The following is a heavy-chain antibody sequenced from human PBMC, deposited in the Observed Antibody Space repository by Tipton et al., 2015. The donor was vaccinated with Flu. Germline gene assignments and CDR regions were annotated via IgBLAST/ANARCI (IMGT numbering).Heavy chain of an antibody. CDR2: IYTSGST. D-gene: IGHD3-10*01. J-gene: IGHJ4*02. CDR3: ARASGSGTYVIFDY. CDR1: GDSISSFY. V-gene: IGHV4-4*07. Sequence: TLSLTCTVSGDSISSFYWSWIRQPAGKGLEWIGRIYTSGSTKYNPSLKSRVTMSVDTSKNQFSLRLSSVTAADTAVYYCARASGSGTYVIFDYWGQGMLVTVSS.